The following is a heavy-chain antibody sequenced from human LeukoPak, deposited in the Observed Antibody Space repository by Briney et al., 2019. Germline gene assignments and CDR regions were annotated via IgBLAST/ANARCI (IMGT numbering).Heavy chain of an antibody. CDR2: INPNSGGT. Sequence: ASVKVSCKASGYTFTGYYMHWVRQAPGQGLEWMGWINPNSGGTNYAQKFQGRVTMTRGTSISTAYMELSRLRSDDTAVYYCARDSAYCSSTSCSSFPNWFDPWGQGTLVTVSS. J-gene: IGHJ5*02. V-gene: IGHV1-2*02. CDR3: ARDSAYCSSTSCSSFPNWFDP. D-gene: IGHD2-2*01. CDR1: GYTFTGYY.